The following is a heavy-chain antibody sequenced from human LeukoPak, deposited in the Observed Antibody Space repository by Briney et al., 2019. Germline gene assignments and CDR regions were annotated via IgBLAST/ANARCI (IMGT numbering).Heavy chain of an antibody. CDR1: GFTFSSYA. CDR2: ISYDGSNK. D-gene: IGHD1-26*01. CDR3: ARSRGLSGSYDY. Sequence: GGSLRLSCAASGFTFSSYAVHWVRQAPGKGLEWVAVISYDGSNKYYADSVKGRFTISRDNSKNTLYLQMNSLRAEDTAVYYCARSRGLSGSYDYWGQGTLVTVSS. V-gene: IGHV3-30-3*01. J-gene: IGHJ4*02.